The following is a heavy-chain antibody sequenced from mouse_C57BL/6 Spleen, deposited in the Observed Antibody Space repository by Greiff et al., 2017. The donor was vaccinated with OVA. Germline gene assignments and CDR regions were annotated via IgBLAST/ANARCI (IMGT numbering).Heavy chain of an antibody. Sequence: QVQLQQSGPELVKPGASVKISCKASGYAFSSSWMNWVKQRPGKGLEWIGRIYPGDGDTNYNGKFKGKATLTADKSSSTAYMQLSSLTSEDSAVYFCAIITTVSLDVWGTGTTVTVSS. CDR2: IYPGDGDT. J-gene: IGHJ1*03. CDR3: AIITTVSLDV. D-gene: IGHD1-1*01. V-gene: IGHV1-82*01. CDR1: GYAFSSSW.